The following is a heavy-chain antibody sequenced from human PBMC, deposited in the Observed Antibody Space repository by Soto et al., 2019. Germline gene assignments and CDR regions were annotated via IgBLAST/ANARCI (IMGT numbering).Heavy chain of an antibody. V-gene: IGHV4-59*01. CDR1: GGYFNNYY. CDR2: IYYTGST. CDR3: ARAISAKNWFDP. J-gene: IGHJ5*02. Sequence: SETLSLTCTVSGGYFNNYYWSWIRQSPGKGLEWVGYIYYTGSTNYNPSLKSRVTISLDTSKNHFSLQLTSVTAADTAVYYCARAISAKNWFDPWGHGTLVTVSS.